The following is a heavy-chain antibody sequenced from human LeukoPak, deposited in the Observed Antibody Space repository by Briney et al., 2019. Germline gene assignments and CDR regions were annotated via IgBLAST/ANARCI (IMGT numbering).Heavy chain of an antibody. D-gene: IGHD3-22*01. CDR3: ARFPNYYDSSGYYQPDAFDI. Sequence: GGSLRLSCAASGFTFSSYAMSWVRQAPGKGLEWVSAISGSGGSTYYADSVKGRFTISRDNSKNTLYLQMNSLRAEDTAVYYCARFPNYYDSSGYYQPDAFDIWGQGTMVTVSS. J-gene: IGHJ3*02. CDR1: GFTFSSYA. CDR2: ISGSGGST. V-gene: IGHV3-23*01.